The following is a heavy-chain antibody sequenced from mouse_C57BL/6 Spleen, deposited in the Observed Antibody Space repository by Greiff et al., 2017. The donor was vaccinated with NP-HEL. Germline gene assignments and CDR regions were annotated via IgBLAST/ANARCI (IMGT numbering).Heavy chain of an antibody. CDR2: IHPNSGST. CDR3: ARWGISTMITTEAY. J-gene: IGHJ3*01. CDR1: GYTFTSYW. Sequence: QVQLQQPGAELVKPGASVKLSCKASGYTFTSYWMHWVKQRPGQGLEWIGMIHPNSGSTNYNEKFKSKATLTVDKSSSTAYMQLSSLTSEDSAVYYCARWGISTMITTEAYWGQGTLVTVSA. V-gene: IGHV1-64*01. D-gene: IGHD2-4*01.